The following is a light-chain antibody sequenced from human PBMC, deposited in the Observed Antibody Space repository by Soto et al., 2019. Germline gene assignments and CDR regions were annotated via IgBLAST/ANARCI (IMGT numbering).Light chain of an antibody. J-gene: IGKJ3*01. CDR1: QSVSSY. V-gene: IGKV3-11*01. CDR3: QQRSNWPPEFT. CDR2: DAS. Sequence: EIVLTQSPATLSLSPGERATLSFRASQSVSSYLAWYQQKPGQAPRLLIYDASNRATGIPARFSGSGSGTDFTLTISSLEPEDFAVYYCQQRSNWPPEFTFGPGTKVDI.